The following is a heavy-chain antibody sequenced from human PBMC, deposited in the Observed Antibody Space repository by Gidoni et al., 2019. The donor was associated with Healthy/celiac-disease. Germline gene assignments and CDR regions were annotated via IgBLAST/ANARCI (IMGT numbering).Heavy chain of an antibody. D-gene: IGHD2-2*01. CDR2: IYPGDSDT. CDR1: GYSFTSYW. CDR3: ARSGYCSSTSCYERDMDV. Sequence: EVQLVQSGAEVKKPGASLKISCTGSGYSFTSYWIGWVRQMPGKGLEWMGIIYPGDSDTRYSPSFQGQVTISADKSISTAYLQWSSLKASDTAMYYCARSGYCSSTSCYERDMDVWGQGTTVTVSS. J-gene: IGHJ6*02. V-gene: IGHV5-51*01.